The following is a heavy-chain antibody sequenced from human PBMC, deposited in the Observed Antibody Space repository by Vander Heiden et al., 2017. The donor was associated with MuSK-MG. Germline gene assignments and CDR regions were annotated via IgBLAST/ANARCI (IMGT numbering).Heavy chain of an antibody. CDR1: GGSISSYY. D-gene: IGHD3-3*01. V-gene: IGHV4-59*08. J-gene: IGHJ1*01. CDR2: IYYSGST. CDR3: ARHKDVPGVPSDYYKY. Sequence: VQLQESGPGLVKPSETLSLTCTVSGGSISSYYWSWIRQPPGKGLEWIGYIYYSGSTKYRPSLNCRVTISVDTSKNQFSLKLSSVTAPDTALYYCARHKDVPGVPSDYYKYWVEGPLVAVSS.